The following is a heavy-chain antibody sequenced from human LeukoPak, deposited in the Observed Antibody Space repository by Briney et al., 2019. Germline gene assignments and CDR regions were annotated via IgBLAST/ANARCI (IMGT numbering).Heavy chain of an antibody. V-gene: IGHV1-69*13. CDR1: GGSFNDYI. D-gene: IGHD1-14*01. J-gene: IGHJ3*02. Sequence: SVKISCKASGGSFNDYIVNWVRHAPGQGLEWMGGIIPLFGTTKYAQKFQDRVTITAAESTSTAYMELSSLRSEDTALYYCARSRNKNTATTSAFDIWGQGTVVTVSS. CDR2: IIPLFGTT. CDR3: ARSRNKNTATTSAFDI.